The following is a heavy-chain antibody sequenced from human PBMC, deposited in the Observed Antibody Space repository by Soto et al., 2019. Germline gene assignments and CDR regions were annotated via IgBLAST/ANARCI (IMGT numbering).Heavy chain of an antibody. J-gene: IGHJ4*02. V-gene: IGHV4-30-2*01. CDR2: IYHSGST. D-gene: IGHD3-10*01. CDR3: ARQSDHYYGSVAFDY. CDR1: GGSISSGGYS. Sequence: QLQLQESGSGLVKPSQTLSLTCAVSGGSISSGGYSWSWIRQPPGKGLEWIGYIYHSGSTYYNPSLKSRVTIXXDXSXXQFSLKLSSVTAADTAVYYCARQSDHYYGSVAFDYWGQGTLVTVSS.